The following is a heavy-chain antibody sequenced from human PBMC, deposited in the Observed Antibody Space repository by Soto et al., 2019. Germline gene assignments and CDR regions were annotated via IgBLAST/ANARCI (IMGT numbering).Heavy chain of an antibody. Sequence: QVQLVQSGTEVKKPGASVKVSCKASGYTFTTYGISWVRQAPGQGLEWMGWISADDGETSYAQKFQDRVTMTTDTNTRPDNMDLRGQKSDDTDVYYGARDPRLPPYSGRGGGLDPWGQGTLVTVSS. D-gene: IGHD5-12*01. CDR1: GYTFTTYG. CDR3: ARDPRLPPYSGRGGGLDP. CDR2: ISADDGET. V-gene: IGHV1-18*01. J-gene: IGHJ5*02.